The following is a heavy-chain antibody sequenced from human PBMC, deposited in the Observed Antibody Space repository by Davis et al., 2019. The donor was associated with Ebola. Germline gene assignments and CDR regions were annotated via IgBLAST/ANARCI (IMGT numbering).Heavy chain of an antibody. CDR3: AREGHCSSTSCYEVSSFTD. CDR1: GGSISSGGYY. Sequence: MPSETLSLTCTVSGGSISSGGYYWSWIRQPPGKGLEWIGYIYYSGSTNYNPSLKSRVTISVDTSKNQFSLKLSSVTAADTAVYYCAREGHCSSTSCYEVSSFTDWGQGTLVTVSS. V-gene: IGHV4-61*08. J-gene: IGHJ4*02. D-gene: IGHD2-2*01. CDR2: IYYSGST.